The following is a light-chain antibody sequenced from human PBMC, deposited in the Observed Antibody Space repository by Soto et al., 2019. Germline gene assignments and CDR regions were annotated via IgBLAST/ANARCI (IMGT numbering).Light chain of an antibody. J-gene: IGLJ2*01. Sequence: QSVLTQPHSVSGAPGQRVTISCTGSSSNLGANYDVQRYQQLPGMPPQPLIYGNSNRPAGVPDRFSGSKSGTSASLTIVALQAEDEAVYYCQSYDKFVVFGGGTKLTVL. CDR2: GNS. CDR1: SSNLGANYD. V-gene: IGLV1-40*01. CDR3: QSYDKFVV.